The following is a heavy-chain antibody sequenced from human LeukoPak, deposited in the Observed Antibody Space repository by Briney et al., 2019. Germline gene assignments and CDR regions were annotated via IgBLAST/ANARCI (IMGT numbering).Heavy chain of an antibody. Sequence: SETLSLTCAVYGGSFSGYYWSWIRQPPGKGLEWIGEINHSGSTNYNPSLKSRVTISVDTSKNQFSLTLSSVTAADTAVYYCARGSSPLPAAIYPFDYWGQGTLVTVSS. D-gene: IGHD2-2*01. CDR3: ARGSSPLPAAIYPFDY. V-gene: IGHV4-34*01. CDR2: INHSGST. J-gene: IGHJ4*02. CDR1: GGSFSGYY.